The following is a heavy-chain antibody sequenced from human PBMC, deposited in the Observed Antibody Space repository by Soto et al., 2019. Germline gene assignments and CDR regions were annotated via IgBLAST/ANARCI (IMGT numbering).Heavy chain of an antibody. CDR3: ARGGPRAARSHYYYYYMDV. J-gene: IGHJ6*03. D-gene: IGHD6-6*01. Sequence: SETLSLTCAVYGGSFSGYYWSWIRQPPGKGLEWIGEINHSGSTNYNPSLKSRVTISVDTSKNQFSLKLSSVTAADTAVYYCARGGPRAARSHYYYYYMDVWGKGTTVTVSS. V-gene: IGHV4-34*01. CDR1: GGSFSGYY. CDR2: INHSGST.